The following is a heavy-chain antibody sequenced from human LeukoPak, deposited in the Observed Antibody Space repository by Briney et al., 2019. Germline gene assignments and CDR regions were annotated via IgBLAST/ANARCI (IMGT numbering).Heavy chain of an antibody. D-gene: IGHD2-2*01. J-gene: IGHJ3*02. CDR3: ARTGYCSSTSCEDAFDI. Sequence: GGSLRLSCAASGFTFSDYFMDWVRQAPGKGLEWVGRTRNKANSYTTEYAASVKGRFTISRDASKNSLYLQMDSLKTEDTAVYYCARTGYCSSTSCEDAFDIWGQGTMVTVSS. CDR2: TRNKANSYTT. CDR1: GFTFSDYF. V-gene: IGHV3-72*01.